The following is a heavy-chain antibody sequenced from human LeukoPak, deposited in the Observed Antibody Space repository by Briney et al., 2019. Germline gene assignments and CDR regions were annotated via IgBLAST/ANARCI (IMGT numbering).Heavy chain of an antibody. CDR1: GFTVSSNY. CDR3: ARAPGSSGWFDH. V-gene: IGHV3-53*01. Sequence: TGGSLRLSCAASGFTVSSNYMSWVRQAPGKGLEWVSVIYSGGSTYYADSVKGRFTISRDNSKNTLYLQMNSLRAEDTAVYYCARAPGSSGWFDHPREGTQVTISS. CDR2: IYSGGST. D-gene: IGHD6-19*01. J-gene: IGHJ5*02.